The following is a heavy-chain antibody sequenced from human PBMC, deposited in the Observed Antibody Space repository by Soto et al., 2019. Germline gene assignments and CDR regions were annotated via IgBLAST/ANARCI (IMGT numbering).Heavy chain of an antibody. CDR3: TRDSGCGGDCYENYFDY. J-gene: IGHJ4*02. CDR1: GCTFGDYA. V-gene: IGHV3-49*03. CDR2: IRSKTYGGTT. D-gene: IGHD2-21*02. Sequence: GGSRRLSCTASGCTFGDYAMSWFRQAPGKGPEWVGFIRSKTYGGTTEHAASVKGRFTISRDDSKNIAYLQMNSLKIEDTGVYYCTRDSGCGGDCYENYFDYWGQGT.